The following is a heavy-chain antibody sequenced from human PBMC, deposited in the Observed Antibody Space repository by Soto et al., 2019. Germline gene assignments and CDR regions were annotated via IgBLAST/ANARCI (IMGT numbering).Heavy chain of an antibody. J-gene: IGHJ6*03. D-gene: IGHD1-26*01. Sequence: ASVKVSCKASGYTFTSYGFSWVRQAPGQGLEWMGWISAYNGNTAYAQKLQGRVTMTTDTSTTTAYMELRSLRSDDTAVYYCARSRWEYYYYMDVWGKETTVTVSS. CDR1: GYTFTSYG. V-gene: IGHV1-18*01. CDR3: ARSRWEYYYYMDV. CDR2: ISAYNGNT.